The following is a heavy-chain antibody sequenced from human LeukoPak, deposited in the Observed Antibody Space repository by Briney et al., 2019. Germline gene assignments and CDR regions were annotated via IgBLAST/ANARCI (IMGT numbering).Heavy chain of an antibody. V-gene: IGHV4-34*01. Sequence: SETLSLTCAVYGGSFSGYYWSWIRQPPEKGLEWIGEINHSGSTNYNPSLKSRVTISVDTSKNQFSLKLSSVTAADTAVYYCARGARSAYYYDSSEAFDIWGQGTMVSVSS. D-gene: IGHD3-22*01. CDR1: GGSFSGYY. CDR2: INHSGST. J-gene: IGHJ3*02. CDR3: ARGARSAYYYDSSEAFDI.